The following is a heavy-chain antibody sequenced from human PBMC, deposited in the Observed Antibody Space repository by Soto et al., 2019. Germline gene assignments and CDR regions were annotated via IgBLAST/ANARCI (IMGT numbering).Heavy chain of an antibody. J-gene: IGHJ4*02. CDR3: ARQGRHDSSDY. D-gene: IGHD4-4*01. V-gene: IGHV4-59*08. Sequence: SETLSLTCTVSGGSISSYYWSWIRQPPGKGLEWIGYIYYSGSTNYNPSLKSRVTISVDTSKNQFSLKLSSVTAADTAVYYCARQGRHDSSDYWGQGTLVTVS. CDR1: GGSISSYY. CDR2: IYYSGST.